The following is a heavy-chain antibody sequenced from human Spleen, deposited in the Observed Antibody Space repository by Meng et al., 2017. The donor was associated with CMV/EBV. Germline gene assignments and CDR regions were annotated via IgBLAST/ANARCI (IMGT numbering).Heavy chain of an antibody. CDR1: GFTFSSYA. CDR3: ARYSSGVDY. J-gene: IGHJ4*02. V-gene: IGHV3-30*04. CDR2: ISYDGSDK. Sequence: LSFAASGFTFSSYAMHWVRQAPGKGLEWVAAISYDGSDKFYADSVKGRFTISRDNSKNTLFLLMNSLGAEDTAVYSCARYSSGVDYWGQGTLVTVSS. D-gene: IGHD6-19*01.